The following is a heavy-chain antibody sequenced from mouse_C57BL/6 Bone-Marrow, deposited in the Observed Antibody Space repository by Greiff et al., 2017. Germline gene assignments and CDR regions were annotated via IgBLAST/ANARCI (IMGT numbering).Heavy chain of an antibody. V-gene: IGHV14-2*01. J-gene: IGHJ2*01. CDR3: TRTLIYSGTNY. CDR1: GFNIKDYY. CDR2: IDPEDGET. Sequence: VQLQQSGAELVKPGASVKLYCTASGFNIKDYYIHWVKQRTEQGLEWIGRIDPEDGETKYAPKIQDKATITADTSSNTAYLQLSSLTSEDTAVYYCTRTLIYSGTNYWGQGTTLTVSS. D-gene: IGHD1-1*01.